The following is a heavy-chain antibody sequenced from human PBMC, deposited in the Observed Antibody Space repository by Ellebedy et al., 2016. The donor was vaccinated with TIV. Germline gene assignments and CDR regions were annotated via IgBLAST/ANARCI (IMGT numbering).Heavy chain of an antibody. CDR1: GYSISSGYY. Sequence: SETLSLXCTVSGYSISSGYYWGWIRQPPGKGLEWIGSIYHSGSTYYNPSLKSRVTISVDTSKNQFSLKLSSVTAADTAVYYCARRLEMASYTGGFDYWGQGTLVTVSS. CDR3: ARRLEMASYTGGFDY. CDR2: IYHSGST. J-gene: IGHJ4*02. D-gene: IGHD5-24*01. V-gene: IGHV4-38-2*02.